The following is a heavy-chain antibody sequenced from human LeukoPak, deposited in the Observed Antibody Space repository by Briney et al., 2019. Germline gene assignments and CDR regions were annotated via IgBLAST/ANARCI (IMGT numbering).Heavy chain of an antibody. CDR3: AREGPPGIVAAGTGPDY. V-gene: IGHV4-4*02. CDR2: IYHSGST. D-gene: IGHD6-13*01. J-gene: IGHJ4*02. CDR1: GGSISSSNW. Sequence: SGTLSLTCAVSGGSISSSNWWSWVRPPPGKGLEWIGEIYHSGSTNYNPSLKSRVTISVDKSKNQFSLKLSSVTAADTAVYYCAREGPPGIVAAGTGPDYWGQGTLVTVSS.